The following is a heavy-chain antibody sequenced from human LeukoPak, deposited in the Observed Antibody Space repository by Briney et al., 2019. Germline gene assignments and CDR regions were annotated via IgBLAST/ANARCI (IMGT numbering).Heavy chain of an antibody. Sequence: SQTLSLTCTVSGNSISSGDNYWSWIRQPAGKGLEWIGRIYTSGSTNYNPSLKSRVTMSVDTSKNQFSLKLSSVTAADTAVYYCARDGWFGAYYYYMDVWGKGTTVTISS. CDR3: ARDGWFGAYYYYMDV. V-gene: IGHV4-61*02. CDR2: IYTSGST. CDR1: GNSISSGDNY. J-gene: IGHJ6*03. D-gene: IGHD3-10*01.